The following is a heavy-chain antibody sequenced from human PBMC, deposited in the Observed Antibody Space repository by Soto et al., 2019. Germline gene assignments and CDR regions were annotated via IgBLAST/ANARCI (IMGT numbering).Heavy chain of an antibody. Sequence: QVQLVQSRAEVKKPGASVKVSCKASGYTFTGYYMHWVRQAPGQVLEWMGWINPNSGGTNYAQKFQGWVTMTRDTSISTAYMELSRPRSDDTAVYYCARGASGAGNYYYGMDVWGQGTKVTVSS. V-gene: IGHV1-2*04. J-gene: IGHJ6*02. CDR1: GYTFTGYY. CDR3: ARGASGAGNYYYGMDV. D-gene: IGHD3-10*01. CDR2: INPNSGGT.